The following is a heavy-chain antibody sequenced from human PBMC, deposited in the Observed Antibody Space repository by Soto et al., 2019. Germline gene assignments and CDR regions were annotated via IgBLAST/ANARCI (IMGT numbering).Heavy chain of an antibody. CDR2: IYHSGST. J-gene: IGHJ5*02. D-gene: IGHD3-3*01. V-gene: IGHV4-4*02. CDR1: SGSISSSNW. CDR3: ARAVGYYDCCSGYNSVALRWFSP. Sequence: SETLSLTCAVSSGSISSSNWWSWVRQPPGKGLEWIGEIYHSGSTNYNPSLKSRVTISVDKSKNQFSLKLSSVTAADTAVYYCARAVGYYDCCSGYNSVALRWFSPWSQGTLVIVSS.